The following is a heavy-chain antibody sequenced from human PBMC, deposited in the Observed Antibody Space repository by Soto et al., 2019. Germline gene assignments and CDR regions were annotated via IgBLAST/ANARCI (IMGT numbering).Heavy chain of an antibody. V-gene: IGHV4-59*01. Sequence: SGTLSLTCSVSGGSISRYYWSWIRQSPGKGLEWIGCVYYGGGTNYNPSLKGRVTMTLDTSKVQVSLRLTSVTAADTAVYYCARGYCSGGNCYRQTFDSWGQGTLVTVSS. J-gene: IGHJ4*02. D-gene: IGHD2-15*01. CDR2: VYYGGGT. CDR1: GGSISRYY. CDR3: ARGYCSGGNCYRQTFDS.